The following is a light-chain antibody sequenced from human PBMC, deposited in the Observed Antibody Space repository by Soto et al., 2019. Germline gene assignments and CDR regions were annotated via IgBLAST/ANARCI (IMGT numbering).Light chain of an antibody. CDR1: QDISSH. V-gene: IGKV1-9*01. J-gene: IGKJ4*01. CDR2: AAS. Sequence: DIQLTQSPSFLSASVGEGVTITCRASQDISSHLAWYQQKPGKAPKLLIYAASTLQSGVPSGFGGSGSGTEFTLTITILQPEDFATYYCQQVKTYPLTFGGGTKVEIK. CDR3: QQVKTYPLT.